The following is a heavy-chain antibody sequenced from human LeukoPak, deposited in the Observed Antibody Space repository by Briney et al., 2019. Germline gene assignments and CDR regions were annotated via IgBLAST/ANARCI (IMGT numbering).Heavy chain of an antibody. Sequence: ASVKVSCKASGYTFTGYYMHWVRQAPGQGLEWMGWINPNSGGTNYAQKFQGRVTMTTDTSTRTAYMELRSLRSDDTAVYYCARGVVVAATYNWFDSWGQGTLVTVSS. D-gene: IGHD2-15*01. CDR3: ARGVVVAATYNWFDS. J-gene: IGHJ5*01. CDR1: GYTFTGYY. CDR2: INPNSGGT. V-gene: IGHV1-2*02.